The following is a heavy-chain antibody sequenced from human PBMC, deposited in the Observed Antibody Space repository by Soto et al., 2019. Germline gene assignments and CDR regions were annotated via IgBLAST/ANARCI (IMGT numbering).Heavy chain of an antibody. V-gene: IGHV4-59*01. CDR1: GGSISSYY. CDR3: ARVGFGMGPVFDY. J-gene: IGHJ4*02. CDR2: IYYSGST. D-gene: IGHD3-3*01. Sequence: SETLSLTCTVSGGSISSYYWSWIRQPPGKGLEWIGYIYYSGSTNYNPSLKSRVTISVDTSKNQFSLKLSSVTAADTAVYYCARVGFGMGPVFDYWGQGTLVTVSS.